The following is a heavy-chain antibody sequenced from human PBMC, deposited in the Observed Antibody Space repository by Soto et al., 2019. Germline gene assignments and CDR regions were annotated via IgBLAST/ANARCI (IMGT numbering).Heavy chain of an antibody. CDR3: ARASGALDV. CDR1: GYTFTNNY. D-gene: IGHD3-10*01. CDR2: ISPSGGSR. V-gene: IGHV1-46*03. J-gene: IGHJ3*01. Sequence: QVQVVQSGAEVKKPGASVKVSCKTSGYTFTNNYLHWVRQAPGQGLEWMGIISPSGGSRGYAQEFEGRVTMTTDTSTSTVYMELGSLTSEDTAVYYCARASGALDVWGQGTMVTVSS.